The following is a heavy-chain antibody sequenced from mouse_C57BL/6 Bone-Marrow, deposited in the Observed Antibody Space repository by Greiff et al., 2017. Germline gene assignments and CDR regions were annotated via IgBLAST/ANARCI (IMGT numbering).Heavy chain of an antibody. CDR2: IDPSDSYT. CDR1: GYTFTSYW. V-gene: IGHV1-50*01. J-gene: IGHJ3*01. CDR3: ASALWDQFAY. Sequence: QVQLQQPGAELVKPGASVKLSCKASGYTFTSYWMQWVKQRPGPGLEWIGEIDPSDSYTNYNQKFKGKATLTVDTSSSTAYMQLSSLTSEDSAVYYCASALWDQFAYWGQGTLGTVSA. D-gene: IGHD4-1*01.